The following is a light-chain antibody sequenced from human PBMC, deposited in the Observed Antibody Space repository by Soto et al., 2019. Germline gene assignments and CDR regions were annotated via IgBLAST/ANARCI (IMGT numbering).Light chain of an antibody. Sequence: QSALTQPASVSGSPGPSITISCAGSNSDVGAYNYVSWYQQHPGKAPKLIIFDVSNRPSRVFDRFSASKSGNTASLTISGLQPEDEGDYYCSSFTTGTNLVFGGGTELTVL. V-gene: IGLV2-14*03. CDR1: NSDVGAYNY. CDR2: DVS. J-gene: IGLJ3*02. CDR3: SSFTTGTNLV.